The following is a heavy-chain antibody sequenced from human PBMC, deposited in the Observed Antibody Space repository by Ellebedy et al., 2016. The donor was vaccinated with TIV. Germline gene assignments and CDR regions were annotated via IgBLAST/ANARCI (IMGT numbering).Heavy chain of an antibody. V-gene: IGHV5-51*01. D-gene: IGHD3-16*01. CDR3: ARHQTELGLWYYYYGMDV. Sequence: GESLKISCKGSGYSFTSYWIGWVRQMPGKGLEWMGIIYPGDSDTRYSPSFQGQVTISADKSISTAYLQWSSLKASDTAMYYCARHQTELGLWYYYYGMDVWGQGTTVTVSS. J-gene: IGHJ6*02. CDR1: GYSFTSYW. CDR2: IYPGDSDT.